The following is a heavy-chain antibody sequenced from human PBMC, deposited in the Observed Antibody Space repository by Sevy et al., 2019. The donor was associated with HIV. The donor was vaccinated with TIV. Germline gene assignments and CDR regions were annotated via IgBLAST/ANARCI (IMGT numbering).Heavy chain of an antibody. V-gene: IGHV3-30*02. CDR2: IQYDGSNK. Sequence: GGSLRLSCAASGFSFSSYGMHWVRQAPGKGLEWMSYIQYDGSNKEDADSVKGRFTISRDNSKNTLYLQMNSLRVDDTAVFYCVKEGGGEGGDHWGQGTLVTVSS. CDR1: GFSFSSYG. D-gene: IGHD2-21*01. J-gene: IGHJ4*02. CDR3: VKEGGGEGGDH.